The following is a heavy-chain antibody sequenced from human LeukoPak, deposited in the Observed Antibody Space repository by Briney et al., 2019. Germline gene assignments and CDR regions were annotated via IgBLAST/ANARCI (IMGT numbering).Heavy chain of an antibody. J-gene: IGHJ5*02. D-gene: IGHD6-13*01. CDR2: ISWNSGSI. Sequence: GGSLRLSCAASGFTFDDYAMHWVRQAPGKGLEWVSGISWNSGSIGYADSVKGRFTISRDNAKNSLYLQMNSLRAEDTALYYCVKDSAAAYYKGFNWFDPWGQGTLVTVSS. CDR1: GFTFDDYA. CDR3: VKDSAAAYYKGFNWFDP. V-gene: IGHV3-9*01.